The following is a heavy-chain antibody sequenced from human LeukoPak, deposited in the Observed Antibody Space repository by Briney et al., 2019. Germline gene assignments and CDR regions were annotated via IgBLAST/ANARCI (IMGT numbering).Heavy chain of an antibody. V-gene: IGHV4-34*01. J-gene: IGHJ5*02. CDR3: ARHERICSSTSCYRRPNWFDP. CDR2: IYYSGST. CDR1: GGSFSGYY. D-gene: IGHD2-2*02. Sequence: PSETLSLTCAVYGGSFSGYYWSWIRQPPGKGLEWIGSIYYSGSTYYNPSLKSRVTISVDTSKNQFSLKLSSVTAADTAVYYCARHERICSSTSCYRRPNWFDPWGQGTLVTVSS.